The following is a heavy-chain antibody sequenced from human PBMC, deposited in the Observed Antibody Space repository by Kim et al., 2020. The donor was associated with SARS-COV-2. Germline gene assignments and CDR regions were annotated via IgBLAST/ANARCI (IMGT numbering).Heavy chain of an antibody. Sequence: SETLSLTCTVSGGSISSYYWSWIRQPPGKGLECIGYIYYSGSTNYNPSLKSRVTISVDTSKNQFSLKLSSVTAADTAVYYCARGGWLLPRVDYWGQGTLVTVSS. V-gene: IGHV4-59*01. CDR3: ARGGWLLPRVDY. D-gene: IGHD3-22*01. CDR1: GGSISSYY. CDR2: IYYSGST. J-gene: IGHJ4*02.